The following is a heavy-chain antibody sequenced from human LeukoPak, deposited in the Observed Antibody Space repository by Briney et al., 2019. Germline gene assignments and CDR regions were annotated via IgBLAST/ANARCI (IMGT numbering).Heavy chain of an antibody. CDR2: IYTSGST. Sequence: PSETLSLTCTVSGGSISSGSYYWSWIRQPAGKGLEWIGRIYTSGSTNYNPSLKSRVTISVDTSKNQFSLKLSSVTAADTAVYYCAVRLSGYDYRYYYYGMDVWGQGTTVTVSS. J-gene: IGHJ6*02. CDR1: GGSISSGSYY. CDR3: AVRLSGYDYRYYYYGMDV. V-gene: IGHV4-61*02. D-gene: IGHD5-12*01.